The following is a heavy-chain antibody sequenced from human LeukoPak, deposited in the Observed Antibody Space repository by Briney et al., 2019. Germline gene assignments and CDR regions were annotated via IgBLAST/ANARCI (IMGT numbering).Heavy chain of an antibody. Sequence: PSETPSLTWTVSGGSISGYRWSWIRHPAGKGLEWIGYIYYSGSTNYNPSLKSRVTISVDTSKNQFSLKLSSVTAADTAVYYCARLWPGSAAGSEDPNWFDPWGQGTLVTVSS. J-gene: IGHJ5*02. V-gene: IGHV4-59*08. CDR2: IYYSGST. D-gene: IGHD6-13*01. CDR1: GGSISGYR. CDR3: ARLWPGSAAGSEDPNWFDP.